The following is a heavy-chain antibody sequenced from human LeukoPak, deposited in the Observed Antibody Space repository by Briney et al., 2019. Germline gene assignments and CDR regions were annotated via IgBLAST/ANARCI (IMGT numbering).Heavy chain of an antibody. V-gene: IGHV3-74*01. CDR2: VKGDGSIT. CDR1: GFTLSNYW. J-gene: IGHJ4*02. CDR3: GRTSGGPEY. Sequence: GGSLRLSCAASGFTLSNYWMHWVRQAPGKGLVWVSRVKGDGSITAYADSMKGRFTISRDIAKNTVYLQMNSLRVDDTAVYYCGRTSGGPEYWGQGTLVTVSS. D-gene: IGHD2-15*01.